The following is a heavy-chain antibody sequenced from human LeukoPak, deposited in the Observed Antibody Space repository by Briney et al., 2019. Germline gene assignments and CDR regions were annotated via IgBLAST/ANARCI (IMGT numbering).Heavy chain of an antibody. Sequence: GGSLRLSCAASGFTFSSYSMNWVRQAPGKGLEWVSSISNDGKYIYYADSVKGRFTISRDNAKSSLYLQMNSLRAEDTAVYYCAKENPPYDSSGYPDYWGQGTLVTVSS. D-gene: IGHD3-22*01. V-gene: IGHV3-21*04. CDR3: AKENPPYDSSGYPDY. CDR2: ISNDGKYI. J-gene: IGHJ4*02. CDR1: GFTFSSYS.